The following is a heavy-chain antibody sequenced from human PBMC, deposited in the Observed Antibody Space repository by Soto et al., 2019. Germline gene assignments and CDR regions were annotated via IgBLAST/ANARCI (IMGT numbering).Heavy chain of an antibody. D-gene: IGHD5-12*01. CDR2: IVVGSGNT. CDR3: AAGVTYDGNFDI. J-gene: IGHJ3*02. CDR1: GYTFTSYA. V-gene: IGHV1-58*02. Sequence: GASVKVSCKASGYTFTSYAMHWVRQAPGQRLEWIGWIVVGSGNTNYAQKFQERVSITRDMSTRTAYMELSSLRSEDTAVYYCAAGVTYDGNFDIWGQGTMVTVSS.